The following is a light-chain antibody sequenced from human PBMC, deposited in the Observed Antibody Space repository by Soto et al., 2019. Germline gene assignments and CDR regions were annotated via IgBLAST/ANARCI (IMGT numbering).Light chain of an antibody. V-gene: IGKV3-15*01. CDR3: QQYSNWPWT. J-gene: IGKJ1*01. CDR2: GES. Sequence: EIVMTQSPATLSVSPGESATLSCRASQSVSSNLAWYQQKPGQAPRLLMYGESTRATGLPARFGGSGSGTEFTLTISSLQSEDIAVYYCQQYSNWPWTFGQGTKVEIK. CDR1: QSVSSN.